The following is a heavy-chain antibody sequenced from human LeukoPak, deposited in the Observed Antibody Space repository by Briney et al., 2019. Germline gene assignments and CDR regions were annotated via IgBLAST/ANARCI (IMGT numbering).Heavy chain of an antibody. J-gene: IGHJ4*02. V-gene: IGHV6-1*01. Sequence: SQTLSLTCAISGDGVSGNSPAWNWIRQSPSRGLEWLGRTYYRSKWYNEYAVSVKSRITINPDTSKNQFSLQLNSVTPDDTAVYYCSRFNRGAFDYWGQGSLVTVSS. CDR2: TYYRSKWYN. D-gene: IGHD3-10*01. CDR3: SRFNRGAFDY. CDR1: GDGVSGNSPA.